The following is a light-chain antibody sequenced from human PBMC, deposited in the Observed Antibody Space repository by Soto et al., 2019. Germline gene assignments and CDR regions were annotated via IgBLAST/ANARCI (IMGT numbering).Light chain of an antibody. CDR1: QDISNY. CDR2: AAS. J-gene: IGKJ2*01. V-gene: IGKV1-17*03. Sequence: DIRMTQSPSAISASVGDRVTITCRASQDISNYLAWFQQKPGTVPKRLIYAASSLKSGVPSRFSGSGSGTEFTLTISSLQPEDFATYYCLQHATYPHTFGQGTNLEIK. CDR3: LQHATYPHT.